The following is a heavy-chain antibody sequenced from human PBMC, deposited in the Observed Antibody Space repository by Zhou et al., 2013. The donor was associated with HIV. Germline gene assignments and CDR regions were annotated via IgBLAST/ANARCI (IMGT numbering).Heavy chain of an antibody. CDR1: GYTFTGYY. J-gene: IGHJ6*03. D-gene: IGHD1-26*01. CDR2: IIPMFGTS. Sequence: QVQLVQSGAEVKKPGASVKVSCKASGYTFTGYYMHWVRQAPGQGLEWMGGIIPMFGTSNYAQKFQGRVTITTDESTSTVYMELSSLRSEDTAVYYCARDLGAGSGATYYYYYMDVWGKGTTVTVSS. CDR3: ARDLGAGSGATYYYYYMDV. V-gene: IGHV1-69*01.